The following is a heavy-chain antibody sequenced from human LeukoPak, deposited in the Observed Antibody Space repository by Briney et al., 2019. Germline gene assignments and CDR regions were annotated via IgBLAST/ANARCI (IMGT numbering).Heavy chain of an antibody. CDR3: ARHVISGSYPYYFDY. CDR2: INHSGST. J-gene: IGHJ4*02. D-gene: IGHD1-26*01. V-gene: IGHV4-34*01. Sequence: SETLSLTFAGYGGSFSGYYWSWIRQPAGKGLEWIGEINHSGSTNYNPSLKSRVTIPVHTSKNQFSLKLSSVTAADTAVYYCARHVISGSYPYYFDYWGQGTLVTVSS. CDR1: GGSFSGYY.